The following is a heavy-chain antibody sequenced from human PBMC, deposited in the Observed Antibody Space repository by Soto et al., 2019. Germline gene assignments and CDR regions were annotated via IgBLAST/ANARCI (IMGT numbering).Heavy chain of an antibody. Sequence: QVQLVESGGGVVQPGRSLRLSCAASGFSFNFFAMHWVRQAPGKGLEWVAAVSKDGSNTYYADSVKGRFTISRDNPKNTVYLQMNSLRVEDTAVYYCARDIWWEPGVDAFHIWGQGTMVTVSP. CDR3: ARDIWWEPGVDAFHI. V-gene: IGHV3-30-3*01. CDR2: VSKDGSNT. CDR1: GFSFNFFA. D-gene: IGHD1-26*01. J-gene: IGHJ3*02.